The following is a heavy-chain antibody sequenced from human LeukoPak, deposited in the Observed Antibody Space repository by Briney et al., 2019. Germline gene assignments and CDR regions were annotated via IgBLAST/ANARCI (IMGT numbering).Heavy chain of an antibody. D-gene: IGHD2-8*02. J-gene: IGHJ4*02. CDR1: GFTFNRHA. CDR2: ISYDGSNS. Sequence: GGSLRLSCAASGFTFNRHAMHWVRQAPGKGLEWVAVISYDGSNSYYADSLKGRFTISRDNFRNTLYVQMNSLTTEDTAVYYCAKEDASGAYFDYWGRGTLVTVSS. V-gene: IGHV3-30*18. CDR3: AKEDASGAYFDY.